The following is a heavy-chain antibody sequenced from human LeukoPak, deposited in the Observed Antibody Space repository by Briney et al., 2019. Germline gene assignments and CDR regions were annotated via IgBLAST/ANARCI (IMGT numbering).Heavy chain of an antibody. CDR3: ARALGSPLDY. Sequence: GGSLRLSCAASGFPFSSYWMHWVRQAPGKGLEWVSRVSTDGSDTAYADSVKGRFTISRDNAKNTLYLQMNSLRGEDTAVYYCARALGSPLDYWGQGTLVTVSS. CDR2: VSTDGSDT. J-gene: IGHJ4*02. CDR1: GFPFSSYW. V-gene: IGHV3-74*03. D-gene: IGHD1-26*01.